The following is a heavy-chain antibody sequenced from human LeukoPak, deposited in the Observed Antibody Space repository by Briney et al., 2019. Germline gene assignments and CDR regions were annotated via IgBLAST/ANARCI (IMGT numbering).Heavy chain of an antibody. J-gene: IGHJ4*02. CDR1: GFTFSSYS. Sequence: GGSLRLSCAASGFTFSSYSMNWVRQAPGKGLEWVSYISSSSSSIYYADSVKGRFTISRDNAKNSLYLQMTSLRAEDTAVYYCARDLSFLWFGEFGYWGQGSLVTVSS. V-gene: IGHV3-48*01. CDR3: ARDLSFLWFGEFGY. CDR2: ISSSSSSI. D-gene: IGHD3-10*01.